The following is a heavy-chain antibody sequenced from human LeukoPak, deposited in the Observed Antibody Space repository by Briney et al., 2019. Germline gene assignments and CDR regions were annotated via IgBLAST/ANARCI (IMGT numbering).Heavy chain of an antibody. D-gene: IGHD5-18*01. V-gene: IGHV3-13*01. Sequence: GGSLRLSCAASGFTFSSYDMHWVRQATGKGLEWVSGIGTAGEIYYPGSVKGRFTISRDNAKNSLYLQMNNLRAEDTAVYHCARHLWLSGNDYWGQGTLVTVSS. CDR3: ARHLWLSGNDY. CDR2: IGTAGEI. J-gene: IGHJ4*02. CDR1: GFTFSSYD.